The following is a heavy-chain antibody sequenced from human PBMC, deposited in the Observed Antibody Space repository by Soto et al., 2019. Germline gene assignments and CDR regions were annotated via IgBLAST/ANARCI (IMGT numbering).Heavy chain of an antibody. D-gene: IGHD3-10*01. CDR2: IIPIFGTA. CDR1: GGTFSSYA. J-gene: IGHJ6*02. Sequence: SVKVSCKASGGTFSSYAISWGRQAPGQGLEWMGGIIPIFGTANYAQKFQGRVTITADESTSTAYMELSSLRSEDTAVYYRASSIGFRESIVPTTEDYGMDVWGQGTTVIVSS. V-gene: IGHV1-69*01. CDR3: ASSIGFRESIVPTTEDYGMDV.